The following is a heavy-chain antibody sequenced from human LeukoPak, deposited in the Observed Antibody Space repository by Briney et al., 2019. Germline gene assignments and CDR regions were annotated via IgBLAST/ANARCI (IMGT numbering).Heavy chain of an antibody. V-gene: IGHV3-30-3*01. CDR1: GFTFSFYA. Sequence: GRSLRLSCAASGFTFSFYAMHWVRQALGKGLEWVAFISSDGSDKYYADSMKGRFTISRDNSKNTLYLQMTSLRGEDTAMYYCAREGTARDAFDIWGQGTMVTVSS. CDR2: ISSDGSDK. D-gene: IGHD2-21*02. CDR3: AREGTARDAFDI. J-gene: IGHJ3*02.